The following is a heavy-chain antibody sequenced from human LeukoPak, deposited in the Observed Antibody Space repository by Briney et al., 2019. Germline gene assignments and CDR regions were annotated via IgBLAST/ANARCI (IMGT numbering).Heavy chain of an antibody. CDR2: IIPILGIA. CDR1: GGTFSSYA. Sequence: GASVKVSCKASGGTFSSYAISWVRQAPGQGLEWMGRIIPILGIANYAQKFQGRVTITADKSTSTAYMELSSLRSEDTAVYYCARDVPSNDYYDSSIAPWGQGTLVTVSS. V-gene: IGHV1-69*04. J-gene: IGHJ5*02. CDR3: ARDVPSNDYYDSSIAP. D-gene: IGHD3-22*01.